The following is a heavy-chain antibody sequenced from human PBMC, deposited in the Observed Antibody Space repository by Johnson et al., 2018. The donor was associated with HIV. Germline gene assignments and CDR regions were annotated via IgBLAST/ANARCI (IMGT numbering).Heavy chain of an antibody. CDR2: IWYDGSNK. CDR3: ATSKGEPDTSSGGEAFDI. Sequence: QMQLVESGGGVVQPGRSLRLSCAASGLTFSSYGMHWVRQAPGKGLEWVAVIWYDGSNKDYADSVKGRFTISRDNSKNTLYLQMNSLRAEDTAVYYCATSKGEPDTSSGGEAFDIWGQGTMVTVSS. V-gene: IGHV3-33*01. CDR1: GLTFSSYG. J-gene: IGHJ3*02. D-gene: IGHD6-13*01.